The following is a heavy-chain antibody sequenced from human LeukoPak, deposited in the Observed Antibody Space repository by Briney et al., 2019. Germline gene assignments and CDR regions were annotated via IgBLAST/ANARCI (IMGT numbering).Heavy chain of an antibody. V-gene: IGHV4-39*01. CDR2: VDYYNGRTRT. D-gene: IGHD3-10*01. Sequence: KTSETLSLTCTVSGGSITNSDYFWGWIRQPPGKGLEWIANVDYYNGRTRTHYNPSLMSRITIYADNSKNQFSLKFRSVTAADTAVYYCARLDASSAHFPGSFPDYWGHGTLVTVSS. CDR1: GGSITNSDYF. CDR3: ARLDASSAHFPGSFPDY. J-gene: IGHJ4*01.